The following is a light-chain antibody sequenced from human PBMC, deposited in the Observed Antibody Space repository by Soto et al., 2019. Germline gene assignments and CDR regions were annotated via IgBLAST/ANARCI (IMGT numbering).Light chain of an antibody. Sequence: QSVLTPPPSVSWAPGQRVTISFTGSSSNIGAGYDVHWYQQLPGTAPKLLIYGNSNRPSGVPDRFSGSKSGTSASLAITGLQAEDEADYYCQSYDSSLSGSRVFGGGTQLTVL. CDR1: SSNIGAGYD. CDR3: QSYDSSLSGSRV. CDR2: GNS. V-gene: IGLV1-40*01. J-gene: IGLJ2*01.